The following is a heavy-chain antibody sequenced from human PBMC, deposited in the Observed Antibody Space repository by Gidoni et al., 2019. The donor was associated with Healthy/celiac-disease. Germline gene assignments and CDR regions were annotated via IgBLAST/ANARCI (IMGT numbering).Heavy chain of an antibody. J-gene: IGHJ4*02. CDR1: GFTVSSNY. D-gene: IGHD7-27*01. V-gene: IGHV3-66*01. CDR3: AREGMGLTGDRDDY. Sequence: EVQLVESGGGLVQPGGSLRLSCAASGFTVSSNYMSWVRQAPGKGLEWVSVIYSGGSTYYADSVKGRFTISRDNSKNTLYLQMNSLRAEDTAVYYCAREGMGLTGDRDDYWGQGTLVTVSS. CDR2: IYSGGST.